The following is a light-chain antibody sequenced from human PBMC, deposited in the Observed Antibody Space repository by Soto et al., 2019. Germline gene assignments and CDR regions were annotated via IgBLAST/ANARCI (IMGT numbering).Light chain of an antibody. CDR3: QQYSDWPPWR. CDR2: DVS. Sequence: EIVLTQSPGTLSLSPGERATLSCRASQSVSSSYFAWYQQKPGQAPRLLIYDVSNRATDIPARFSGSGSETEFTLTISSLQSDDFAVYYCQQYSDWPPWRFGQGTKVDIK. J-gene: IGKJ1*01. V-gene: IGKV3-20*01. CDR1: QSVSSSY.